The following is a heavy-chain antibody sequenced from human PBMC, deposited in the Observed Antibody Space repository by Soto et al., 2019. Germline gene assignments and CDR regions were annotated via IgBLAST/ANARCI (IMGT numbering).Heavy chain of an antibody. Sequence: ASVKVSCKASGYTFTSYDINWVRQATGQGLEWMGWMNPNSGNTGYAQKFQGRVTMTRNTSISTAYMELSSLSSEDTAVYYCARGVRFGFCSVVSCYSRVRPQSYYLDYWGKGTLVTVSS. CDR1: GYTFTSYD. J-gene: IGHJ4*02. CDR2: MNPNSGNT. V-gene: IGHV1-8*01. CDR3: ARGVRFGFCSVVSCYSRVRPQSYYLDY. D-gene: IGHD2-15*01.